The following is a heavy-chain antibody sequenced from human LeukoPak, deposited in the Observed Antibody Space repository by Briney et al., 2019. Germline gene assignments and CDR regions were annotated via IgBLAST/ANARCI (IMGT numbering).Heavy chain of an antibody. CDR2: IKQDGSEK. Sequence: GGALRPSCAATGFTLWSYWMRWVRPAPGEGLEWVANIKQDGSEKNYVDSVKGRLTISRDNAKNSLYLQMNSLRAEDTAVYYCASGLELDYWGQGTLVTVSS. V-gene: IGHV3-7*03. J-gene: IGHJ4*02. CDR3: ASGLELDY. CDR1: GFTLWSYW.